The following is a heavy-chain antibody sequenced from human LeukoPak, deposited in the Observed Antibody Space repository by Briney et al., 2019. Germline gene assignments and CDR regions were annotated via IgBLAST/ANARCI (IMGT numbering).Heavy chain of an antibody. Sequence: GGSLRLSCAASGFTFSSYIVNWVRQAPGKGLEWVSYISGSSGTIYYADSVKGRFTIYRDNAKNSLYLQMNSLRAEDTAVYYCARGIIAVAAASDFWGQGTLVTVSS. J-gene: IGHJ4*02. CDR2: ISGSSGTI. V-gene: IGHV3-48*01. CDR3: ARGIIAVAAASDF. CDR1: GFTFSSYI. D-gene: IGHD6-19*01.